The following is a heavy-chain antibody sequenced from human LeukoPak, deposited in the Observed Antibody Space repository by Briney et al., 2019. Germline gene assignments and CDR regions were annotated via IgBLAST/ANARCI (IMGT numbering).Heavy chain of an antibody. D-gene: IGHD3-3*01. CDR2: IYTSGST. J-gene: IGHJ5*02. CDR1: GGSISSGSYY. Sequence: PSETLSLTCTVSGGSISSGSYYWSWIRQPAGKGLEWIGRIYTSGSTNYNPSLKSRVTISVDTSKNQFSLKLSSVTAADTAVYYCASVRITIFGVANWFDPWGQGTLVTVSS. V-gene: IGHV4-61*02. CDR3: ASVRITIFGVANWFDP.